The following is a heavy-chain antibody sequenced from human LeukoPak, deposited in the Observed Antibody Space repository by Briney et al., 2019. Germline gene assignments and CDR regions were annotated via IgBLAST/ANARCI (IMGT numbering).Heavy chain of an antibody. V-gene: IGHV1-69*01. CDR2: IIPIFGTA. Sequence: ASVKVSCKASGGTFSSYAISWVRQAPGQGLEWMGGIIPIFGTANYAQKFQGRVTITADESTSTAYMELSSLRSEDTAVYYCARLRVIFWGFDIWGQGTMVTVSS. CDR1: GGTFSSYA. CDR3: ARLRVIFWGFDI. J-gene: IGHJ3*02. D-gene: IGHD3-16*01.